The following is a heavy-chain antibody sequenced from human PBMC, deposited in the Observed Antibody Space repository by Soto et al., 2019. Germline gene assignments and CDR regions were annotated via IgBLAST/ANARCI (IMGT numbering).Heavy chain of an antibody. Sequence: SETLSLTCTVSGGSISGYYWSWFRQPPGKGLEWIGYIYYSGSTTYTPSLKSRVTIAVDTSKNQFSLRLNSVTAAYTAVYYCARLGGYYQAFDQWGQGSLVTVS. CDR3: ARLGGYYQAFDQ. V-gene: IGHV4-59*08. CDR1: GGSISGYY. D-gene: IGHD3-22*01. J-gene: IGHJ4*02. CDR2: IYYSGST.